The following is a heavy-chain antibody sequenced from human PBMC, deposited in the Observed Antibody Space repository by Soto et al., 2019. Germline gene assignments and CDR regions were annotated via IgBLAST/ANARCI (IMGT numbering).Heavy chain of an antibody. V-gene: IGHV1-69*13. CDR2: IIPIFRTA. Sequence: SLKFSCKASGGDFSNDAISWVRQAPGQGPEWMGGIIPIFRTATYAQKFQGRVTITADDSTRTAYMELSGLTSEDTADYYCARDPLIPSAADYYFDMDVWGQGTTVTVSS. D-gene: IGHD2-21*01. J-gene: IGHJ6*02. CDR1: GGDFSNDA. CDR3: ARDPLIPSAADYYFDMDV.